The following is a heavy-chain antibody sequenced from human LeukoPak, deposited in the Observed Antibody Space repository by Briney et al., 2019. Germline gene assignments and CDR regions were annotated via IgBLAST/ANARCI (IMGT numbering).Heavy chain of an antibody. Sequence: ASVKVSCKASGYTFTSYTFTSYDINWVRQATGQGLEWMGWMNPNSGNTGYAQKFQGRVTMTRNTSITTAYMELSSRRSEDTAVYYCARDSIAAAYFDYWGQGTLVTVSS. J-gene: IGHJ4*02. CDR1: GYTFTSYTFTSYD. CDR3: ARDSIAAAYFDY. V-gene: IGHV1-8*01. CDR2: MNPNSGNT. D-gene: IGHD6-13*01.